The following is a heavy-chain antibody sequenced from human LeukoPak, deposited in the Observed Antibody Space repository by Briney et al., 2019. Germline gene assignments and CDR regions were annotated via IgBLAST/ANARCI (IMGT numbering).Heavy chain of an antibody. J-gene: IGHJ4*02. CDR2: IRGDGSDK. D-gene: IGHD2-2*01. Sequence: GGSLRLSCGASGFTFSSCAIHWVRQAPGKGLEWVTFIRGDGSDKFYADSVKGRFTISRDNAKNTLYLQMSSLRAEDTAVYYCARVGVGMYHFDHWGQGTLVTVSS. CDR1: GFTFSSCA. CDR3: ARVGVGMYHFDH. V-gene: IGHV3-30*02.